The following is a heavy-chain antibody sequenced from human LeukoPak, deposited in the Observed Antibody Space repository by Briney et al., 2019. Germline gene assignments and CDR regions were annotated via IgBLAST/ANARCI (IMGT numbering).Heavy chain of an antibody. D-gene: IGHD3-22*01. CDR2: IYYSGST. Sequence: SETLSLTCTVSGGSISSSNYYWGWIRQPPGKGLEWIGSIYYSGSTYYNPSLRSRVTISIDTSTNQFSLKLSSVTAADTAVYYCARHRTIYYDNGGYWVWGQGTLVTVSS. CDR3: ARHRTIYYDNGGYWV. J-gene: IGHJ4*02. CDR1: GGSISSSNYY. V-gene: IGHV4-39*01.